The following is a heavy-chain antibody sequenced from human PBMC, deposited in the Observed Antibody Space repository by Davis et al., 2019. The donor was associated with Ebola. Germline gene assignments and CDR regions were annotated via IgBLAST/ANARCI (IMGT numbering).Heavy chain of an antibody. Sequence: WGSLRLSCAASGFTFSDYYMSWIRQAPGKGLEWVSYISSSSSYTNYADSVKGRFTISRDNAKNSLYLQMNSLRAEDTAVYYCARDGLYYDILTGPSDYWGQGTLVTVSS. CDR3: ARDGLYYDILTGPSDY. CDR2: ISSSSSYT. D-gene: IGHD3-9*01. CDR1: GFTFSDYY. J-gene: IGHJ4*02. V-gene: IGHV3-11*06.